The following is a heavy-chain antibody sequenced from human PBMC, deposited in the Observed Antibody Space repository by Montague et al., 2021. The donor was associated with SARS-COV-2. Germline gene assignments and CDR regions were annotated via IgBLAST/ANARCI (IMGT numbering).Heavy chain of an antibody. CDR1: GGSISYGGYF. D-gene: IGHD3-16*02. V-gene: IGHV4-31*03. Sequence: TLSLTCTVSGGSISYGGYFWNWIRQHPGKGLEWIRYIDKSGTTQYNPSLKSRVSLSVDTSKKQFSLRLTSVTAADTAVYYCARHRTYYDEVWGTHRYTPDYWGQGTLVTVSS. J-gene: IGHJ4*02. CDR3: ARHRTYYDEVWGTHRYTPDY. CDR2: IDKSGTT.